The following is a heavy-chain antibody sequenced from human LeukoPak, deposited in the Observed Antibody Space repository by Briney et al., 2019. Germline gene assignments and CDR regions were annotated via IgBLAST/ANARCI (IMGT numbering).Heavy chain of an antibody. CDR3: ARDSKSDYVGFY. V-gene: IGHV3-23*01. Sequence: PGGSLRLSCAASGFTFSSYGMSWVRQAPGKGLEWVSAISGSGGSTYYADSVKGRFTISRDNSKNTLYLQMNSLRAEGTALYYCARDSKSDYVGFYWGQGTLVTVSS. CDR1: GFTFSSYG. D-gene: IGHD4-17*01. CDR2: ISGSGGST. J-gene: IGHJ4*02.